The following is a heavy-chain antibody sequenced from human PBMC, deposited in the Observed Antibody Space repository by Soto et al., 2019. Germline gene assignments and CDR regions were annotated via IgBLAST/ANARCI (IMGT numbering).Heavy chain of an antibody. J-gene: IGHJ6*02. Sequence: EVQLVESGGGLVKPGGSLRLSCAASGFTFSSYSMNWVRQAPGKGLEWVSSISSSSSYIYYADSVKGRFTISRDNAKNSLYLQMTSLRAEDTAVYYCASNLHVWTTLRGMDVWGQGTTVTVSS. D-gene: IGHD3-16*01. CDR3: ASNLHVWTTLRGMDV. CDR1: GFTFSSYS. V-gene: IGHV3-21*01. CDR2: ISSSSSYI.